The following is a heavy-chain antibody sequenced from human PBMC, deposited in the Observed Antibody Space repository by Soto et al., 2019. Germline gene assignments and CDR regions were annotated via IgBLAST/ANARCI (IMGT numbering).Heavy chain of an antibody. D-gene: IGHD6-6*01. J-gene: IGHJ5*01. CDR3: ARGEHLVHFGS. Sequence: CGRKAPGEGLEWMGRINPNGGGTNYAQKFEGGVTMTTDTSISTAYMELSRLNFDDTAVDYGARGEHLVHFGSWGQGTLVTGTS. CDR2: INPNGGGT. V-gene: IGHV1-2*02.